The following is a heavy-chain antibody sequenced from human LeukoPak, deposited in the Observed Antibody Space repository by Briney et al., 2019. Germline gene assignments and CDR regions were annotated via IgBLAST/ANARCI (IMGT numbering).Heavy chain of an antibody. CDR3: ARDSHSSGYYYFDY. Sequence: ASETLSLTCTVSGGSISSYYWSWIRQPPGKGLEWIGYIYYSGSTNYNPSLKSRVTISVDTSKNQFSLKLSSVTAADTAVYYCARDSHSSGYYYFDYWGQGTLVTVSS. V-gene: IGHV4-59*12. CDR2: IYYSGST. D-gene: IGHD3-22*01. CDR1: GGSISSYY. J-gene: IGHJ4*02.